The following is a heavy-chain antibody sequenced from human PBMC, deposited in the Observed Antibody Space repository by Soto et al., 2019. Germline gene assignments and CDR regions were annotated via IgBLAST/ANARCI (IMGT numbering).Heavy chain of an antibody. Sequence: GGSLRLSCAASGFTFSNYAISWVRQAPGKGLEWVSSISGSGTTTYYADSVKGRFTISRDNSKSTLYLQMNSLRAEDTAVYYCAKAYFVWSSEQPYYFDYWGQGTLVTVSS. CDR1: GFTFSNYA. V-gene: IGHV3-23*01. J-gene: IGHJ4*02. CDR2: ISGSGTTT. CDR3: AKAYFVWSSEQPYYFDY. D-gene: IGHD3-16*01.